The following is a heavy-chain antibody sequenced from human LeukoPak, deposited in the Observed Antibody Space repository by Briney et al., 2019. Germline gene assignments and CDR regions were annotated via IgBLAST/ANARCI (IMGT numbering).Heavy chain of an antibody. CDR3: ARDSEVGVYYDSY. V-gene: IGHV4-61*02. CDR1: GGSISSGSYY. D-gene: IGHD3-3*01. Sequence: PSATLSLTCTVSGGSISSGSYYWSWIRQPAGKGLEWIGRIYTSGSTNYNPSLKSRVTISVDTSKNQFSLKLSSVTAADTAVYYCARDSEVGVYYDSYWVQGTLVTVSS. CDR2: IYTSGST. J-gene: IGHJ4*02.